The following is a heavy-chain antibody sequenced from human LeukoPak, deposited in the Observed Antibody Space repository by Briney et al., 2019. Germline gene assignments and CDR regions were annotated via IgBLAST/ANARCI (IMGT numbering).Heavy chain of an antibody. Sequence: SETLSLTSTVSGGSISNYYWSWIRQPPGKGLEWIGEINHSGSTNYNPSLKSRVTISVDTSKNQFSLKLSSVTAADTAVYYCARGGDYWGQGTLVTVSS. CDR1: GGSISNYY. CDR2: INHSGST. J-gene: IGHJ4*02. CDR3: ARGGDY. V-gene: IGHV4-34*01.